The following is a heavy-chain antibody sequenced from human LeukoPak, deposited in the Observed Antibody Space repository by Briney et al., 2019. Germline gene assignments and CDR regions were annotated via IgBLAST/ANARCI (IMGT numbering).Heavy chain of an antibody. J-gene: IGHJ4*02. CDR2: ISGSGAGT. Sequence: GGSLRLSCAVSGFTFSSYAMNWVRQAPGKGLEWVSGISGSGAGTYYADSVKGRFTISRDNSKNTLYLQMNSLRAEDTAVYYCAKMVREFYTISYYFDYWGQGTLVTVAS. CDR1: GFTFSSYA. CDR3: AKMVREFYTISYYFDY. V-gene: IGHV3-23*01. D-gene: IGHD2-8*01.